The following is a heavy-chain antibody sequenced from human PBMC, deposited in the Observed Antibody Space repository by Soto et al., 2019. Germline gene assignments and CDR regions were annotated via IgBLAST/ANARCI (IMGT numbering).Heavy chain of an antibody. CDR1: GGSLSSYY. CDR3: ARGISREGYVGYFDS. CDR2: IYITGST. J-gene: IGHJ5*01. D-gene: IGHD3-16*01. V-gene: IGHV4-4*07. Sequence: QVQLQESGPGLVKPSETLSLTCNVSGGSLSSYYWTWIRQPAGKGLEWIGRIYITGSTNYNPSLKSRLTMSLDTSKSQFSLKLNSVTAADTAVYYCARGISREGYVGYFDSWGQGTLVTVSS.